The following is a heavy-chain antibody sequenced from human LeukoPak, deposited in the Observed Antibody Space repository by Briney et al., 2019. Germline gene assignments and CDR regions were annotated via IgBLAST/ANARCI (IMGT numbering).Heavy chain of an antibody. CDR2: VSWNSASI. D-gene: IGHD5-24*01. CDR3: AKLDGYAN. V-gene: IGHV3-9*03. J-gene: IGHJ4*02. CDR1: GFTFDDFA. Sequence: PGGSLRLSCAASGFTFDDFAMHWVRQAPGKGLEWISGVSWNSASIGYADSVKGRFTISRDNAKNSLYLQMNSLTAEDMALYYCAKLDGYANWGQGTLVTVSS.